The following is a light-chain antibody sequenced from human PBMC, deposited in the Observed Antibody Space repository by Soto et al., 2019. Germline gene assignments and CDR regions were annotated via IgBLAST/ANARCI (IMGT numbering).Light chain of an antibody. V-gene: IGKV4-1*01. CDR2: LAS. CDR1: QSVLYSANNKNY. Sequence: DIVMTQSPDSLAVSLGERATLNCKSSQSVLYSANNKNYLAWYQQKPGQPPKLPIYLASTRESGVPDRFRGSASARYRTITLCSKQAEDGSVYFCKQYYTTSPTFGQET. CDR3: KQYYTTSPT. J-gene: IGKJ1*01.